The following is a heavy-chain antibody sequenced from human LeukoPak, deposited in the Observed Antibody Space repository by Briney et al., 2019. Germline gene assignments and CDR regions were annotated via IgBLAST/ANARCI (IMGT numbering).Heavy chain of an antibody. V-gene: IGHV1-69*04. J-gene: IGHJ1*01. CDR2: DIPVLGIT. D-gene: IGHD4-17*01. Sequence: GASVKVSCKASGGTFSSYAVSWVRQAPGQGLEWMATDIPVLGITNYAQNFQGRVTITADKSTSTAYMELSSLRSEDTAVYYCARGPEYGDYRMAEYFQHWGQGTLVTVSS. CDR1: GGTFSSYA. CDR3: ARGPEYGDYRMAEYFQH.